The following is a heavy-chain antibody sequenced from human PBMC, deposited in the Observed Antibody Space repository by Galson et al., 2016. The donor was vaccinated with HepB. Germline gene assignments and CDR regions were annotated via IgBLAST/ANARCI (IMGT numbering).Heavy chain of an antibody. D-gene: IGHD3-10*01. V-gene: IGHV4-34*01. CDR3: ARGLWFAEIPLDY. CDR2: INHSGST. CDR1: GTAFIGYH. J-gene: IGHJ4*02. Sequence: ETLSLTCGVSGTAFIGYHWIWIRQPPGKGLEWIGEINHSGSTNYSPSLKSRVTISVDTSKNQFSLKLSSVTAADTAVYYCARGLWFAEIPLDYWGQGTLVTVSS.